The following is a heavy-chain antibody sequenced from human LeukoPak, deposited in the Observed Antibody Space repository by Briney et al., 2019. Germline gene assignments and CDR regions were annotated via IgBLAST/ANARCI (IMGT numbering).Heavy chain of an antibody. V-gene: IGHV4-61*02. D-gene: IGHD6-19*01. CDR2: IYTSGST. CDR1: GGSISSGSYY. CDR3: ARVGYSSGWRIFDY. J-gene: IGHJ4*02. Sequence: SQTLSLTCTVSGGSISSGSYYWSWIRQPAGTGLEWIGRIYTSGSTNYNPSLKSRVTISVDTFENQFSLKLSSVTAADTAVYYCARVGYSSGWRIFDYWGQGTLVTVSS.